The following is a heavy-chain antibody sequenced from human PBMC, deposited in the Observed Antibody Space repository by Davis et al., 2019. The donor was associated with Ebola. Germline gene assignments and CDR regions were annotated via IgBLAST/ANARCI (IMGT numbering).Heavy chain of an antibody. Sequence: AASVKVSCKASGYTFTSYGISWVRQAPGQGLEWMGWISAYNGNTKYSQKLQGRVTITRDTFASTAYMELSSLRSEDTAVYYCARDKGDGSGNDHFDYWGQGTLVTVSS. CDR1: GYTFTSYG. CDR2: ISAYNGNT. V-gene: IGHV1-18*04. CDR3: ARDKGDGSGNDHFDY. J-gene: IGHJ4*02. D-gene: IGHD3-10*01.